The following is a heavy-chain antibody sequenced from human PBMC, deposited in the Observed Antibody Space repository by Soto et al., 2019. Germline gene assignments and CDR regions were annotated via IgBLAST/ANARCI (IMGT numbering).Heavy chain of an antibody. CDR1: GLTFSRFA. Sequence: EVQLLESGGDLVQPGGSLRLSCVASGLTFSRFALSWVRQSPGKGLEWVSAISGGGGSTYYADSVKGRFTVSRDNSKNTLYLQMNTLRAEYTSVYDCTKFVFYGDSLVEYWGQGTLVTVSS. J-gene: IGHJ4*02. CDR3: TKFVFYGDSLVEY. D-gene: IGHD4-17*01. CDR2: ISGGGGST. V-gene: IGHV3-23*01.